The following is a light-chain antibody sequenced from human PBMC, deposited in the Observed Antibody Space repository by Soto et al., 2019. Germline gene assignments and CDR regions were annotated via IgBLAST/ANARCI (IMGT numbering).Light chain of an antibody. V-gene: IGLV1-44*01. CDR2: SNN. CDR1: SSNIGSNT. J-gene: IGLJ1*01. CDR3: ATWDDSLIAYV. Sequence: QSVLTQPPSASGTPGQRVTIPCSGSSSNIGSNTVNWYQQLPGTAPKLLIYSNNQRPSGVPDRFSGSKSGTSASLAISGLQSEDEADYCCATWDDSLIAYVFGTGTKVTVL.